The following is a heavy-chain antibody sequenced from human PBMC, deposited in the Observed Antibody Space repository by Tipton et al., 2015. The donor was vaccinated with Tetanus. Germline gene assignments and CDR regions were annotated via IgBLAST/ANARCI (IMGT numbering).Heavy chain of an antibody. CDR2: FYTTGST. CDR3: ARGGKLGLGYFDL. CDR1: GDSISSYY. D-gene: IGHD7-27*01. Sequence: LRLSCNVSGDSISSYYWNWIRQPAGKGLEWIGRFYTTGSTIYNPSLRSRVTMSVDTSKNQFSLTLRSGTAADTAGYYCARGGKLGLGYFDLWGRGALVTVSS. V-gene: IGHV4-4*07. J-gene: IGHJ2*01.